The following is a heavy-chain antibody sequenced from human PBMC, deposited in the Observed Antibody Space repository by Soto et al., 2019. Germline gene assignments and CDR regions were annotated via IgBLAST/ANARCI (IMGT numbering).Heavy chain of an antibody. CDR3: ATSRGPLTLKYFQD. CDR1: GGSISSYY. J-gene: IGHJ1*01. CDR2: IYYSGTT. D-gene: IGHD3-16*02. V-gene: IGHV4-59*13. Sequence: PSETLSLTCTVSGGSISSYYWSWIRQPPGKELEWIGNIYYSGTTNYNPSLKSRVTISVDTSKNQLSLKLSSVTAADTAVYYCATSRGPLTLKYFQDWGQGTLVTVSS.